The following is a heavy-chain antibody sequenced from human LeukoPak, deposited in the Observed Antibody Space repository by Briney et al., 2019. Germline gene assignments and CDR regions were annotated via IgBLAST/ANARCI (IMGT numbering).Heavy chain of an antibody. D-gene: IGHD6-13*01. CDR3: AKDSIPAAAGNDY. CDR1: GGSISSSSYY. V-gene: IGHV4-39*07. CDR2: IYYSGST. J-gene: IGHJ4*02. Sequence: SETLSLTCTVSGGSISSSSYYWGWVRQPPGKGLEWIGTIYYSGSTYYNPSLQSRVTISVDTSKNQFSLKLSSVTAADTAVYYCAKDSIPAAAGNDYWGQGTLVTVSS.